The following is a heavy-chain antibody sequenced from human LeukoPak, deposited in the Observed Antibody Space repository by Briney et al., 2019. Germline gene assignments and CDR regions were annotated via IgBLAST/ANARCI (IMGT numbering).Heavy chain of an antibody. CDR1: GFTFISYS. Sequence: GGSLRLSCAASGFTFISYSMNSGRQAPGKGLEWVSSISSSSSYIYYADSVKGRFTISRDNAKNSLYLQMNSLRDENTAVYYFARDNRKGYSYGDAFDIWGQGTMVTVSS. CDR2: ISSSSSYI. V-gene: IGHV3-21*03. CDR3: ARDNRKGYSYGDAFDI. D-gene: IGHD5-18*01. J-gene: IGHJ3*02.